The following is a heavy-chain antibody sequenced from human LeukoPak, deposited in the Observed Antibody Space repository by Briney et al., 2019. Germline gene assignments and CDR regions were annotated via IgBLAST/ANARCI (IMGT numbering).Heavy chain of an antibody. J-gene: IGHJ4*02. D-gene: IGHD2-2*01. CDR1: GFTFSSYG. CDR2: IGGGGGGT. Sequence: GGSLRLSCAASGFTFSSYGMSWVRQAPGKGLEWVSTIGGGGGGTFYADSAKGRFTISRDNSKNTLYLQMNSLRVEDTAVYYCANRASHCFDYWGQGTLVPVSS. V-gene: IGHV3-23*01. CDR3: ANRASHCFDY.